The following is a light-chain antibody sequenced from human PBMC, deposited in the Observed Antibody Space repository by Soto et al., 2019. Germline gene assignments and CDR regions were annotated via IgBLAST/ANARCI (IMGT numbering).Light chain of an antibody. CDR2: EGS. J-gene: IGLJ2*01. Sequence: QSVLTQPASVSGSPGQSITISCTGTSSDVGSYNLVSWYQQHPGKAPKLMIYEGSKLPSGVSNRFSGSKSGNTASLTISGLQAEDEADYYCCSYSGSSPFEDVVFGGGTKLTVL. CDR1: SSDVGSYNL. CDR3: CSYSGSSPFEDVV. V-gene: IGLV2-23*03.